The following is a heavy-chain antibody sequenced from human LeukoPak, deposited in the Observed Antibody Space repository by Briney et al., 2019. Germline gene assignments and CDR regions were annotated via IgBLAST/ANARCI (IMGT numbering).Heavy chain of an antibody. Sequence: GGSLRLSCAASGFTFSTYNMNWVRRTPGKGLEWVSSITSSSTYMFYADSVRGRFTISRDNAENSLFLQMNSLRAEDTAVYYCAKDTPDSSAYYLENWGQGTLVTVSS. CDR3: AKDTPDSSAYYLEN. V-gene: IGHV3-21*01. D-gene: IGHD3-22*01. J-gene: IGHJ4*02. CDR2: ITSSSTYM. CDR1: GFTFSTYN.